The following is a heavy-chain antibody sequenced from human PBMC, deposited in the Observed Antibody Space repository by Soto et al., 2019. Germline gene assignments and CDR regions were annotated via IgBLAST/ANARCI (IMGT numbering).Heavy chain of an antibody. CDR1: GGSFSGYY. J-gene: IGHJ4*02. D-gene: IGHD6-19*01. CDR3: ARQGYSSGLWYFDD. V-gene: IGHV4-34*01. Sequence: PSETLSLTCAVYGGSFSGYYWSWIRQPPGKGLEWIGEINHSGSTNYNPSLKSRVTISVDTSKNQFSLKLSSVTAADTAVYYCARQGYSSGLWYFDDWGQGTLVTVSS. CDR2: INHSGST.